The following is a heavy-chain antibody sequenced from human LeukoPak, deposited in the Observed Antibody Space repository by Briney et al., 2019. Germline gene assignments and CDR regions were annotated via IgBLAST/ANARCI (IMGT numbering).Heavy chain of an antibody. CDR3: AKTGNLDTGFDY. Sequence: ASVKVSCKASGYTFTSYGISWVRQAPGQGLEWMGWISAYNGNTNYAQKFQGRVTMTRDTSISTAYMELSRLRSDDTAVYYCAKTGNLDTGFDYWGQGTLVTVSS. J-gene: IGHJ4*02. CDR2: ISAYNGNT. D-gene: IGHD1-7*01. V-gene: IGHV1-18*01. CDR1: GYTFTSYG.